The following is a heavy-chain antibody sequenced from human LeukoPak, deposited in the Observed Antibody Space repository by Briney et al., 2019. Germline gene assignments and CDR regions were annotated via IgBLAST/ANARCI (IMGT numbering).Heavy chain of an antibody. CDR2: INPNSGGT. J-gene: IGHJ4*02. CDR3: AREASIGTFDY. V-gene: IGHV1-2*02. Sequence: VASVKVSCKASGYTFTGYYMHWVRQAPGQGLEWMGWINPNSGGTSYAQKFQGRVTMTRDTSISTAYMELSRLRSDDTAVYYCAREASIGTFDYWGQGTLVTVSS. D-gene: IGHD1-7*01. CDR1: GYTFTGYY.